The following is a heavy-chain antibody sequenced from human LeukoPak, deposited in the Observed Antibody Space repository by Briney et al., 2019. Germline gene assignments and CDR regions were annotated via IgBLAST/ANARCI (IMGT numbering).Heavy chain of an antibody. CDR2: INHSGST. CDR3: AIGSSWYGGSDY. CDR1: GGSFSGYY. J-gene: IGHJ4*02. Sequence: PSETLSLTCAVYGGSFSGYYWSWIRQPPGKGLEWIGEINHSGSTNYNPSLKSRVTIPVDTSKNQSSLKLSSVTAADTAVYYCAIGSSWYGGSDYWGQGTLVTVSS. D-gene: IGHD6-13*01. V-gene: IGHV4-34*01.